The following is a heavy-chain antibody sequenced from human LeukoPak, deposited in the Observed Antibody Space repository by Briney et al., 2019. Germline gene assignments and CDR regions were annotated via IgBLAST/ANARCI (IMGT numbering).Heavy chain of an antibody. Sequence: PGGSLRLSCAASGFTFSSYNMNWVRQAPGKGLEWVSYISSSSSVIYYADSVKGRFTISRDNAKNSLYLQMNSLRAEDTAVYYCARKNGLDYWGQGTLVTVSS. V-gene: IGHV3-48*01. CDR1: GFTFSSYN. D-gene: IGHD2-8*01. CDR3: ARKNGLDY. J-gene: IGHJ4*02. CDR2: ISSSSSVI.